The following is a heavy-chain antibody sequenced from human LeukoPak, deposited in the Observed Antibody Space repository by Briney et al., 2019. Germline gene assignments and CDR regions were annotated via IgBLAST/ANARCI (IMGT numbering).Heavy chain of an antibody. CDR2: ISWNSGSI. V-gene: IGHV3-9*01. D-gene: IGHD3-10*01. CDR3: AKDRAMVRGVILDY. J-gene: IGHJ4*02. Sequence: GGSLRLSCAASGFIFDDYAMHWVRQAPGKGLEWVSGISWNSGSIGYADSVKGRFTISRDNAKDSLYLQMNSLRAEDTALYYCAKDRAMVRGVILDYWGQGTLVTVSP. CDR1: GFIFDDYA.